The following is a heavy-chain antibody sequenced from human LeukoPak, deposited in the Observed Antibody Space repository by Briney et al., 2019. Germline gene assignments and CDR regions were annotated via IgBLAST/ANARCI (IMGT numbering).Heavy chain of an antibody. Sequence: GESLTLSCAASGFTFRNYDMHWVRQAPGKGLEWVAFIRFDGSNTHYGDSVKGRFTISRDNCKHTLYLQMNSLRVEGTAVYYCAKVGGIVLAVYYYMDVWGKGTTVTVS. J-gene: IGHJ6*03. D-gene: IGHD6-19*01. V-gene: IGHV3-30*02. CDR3: AKVGGIVLAVYYYMDV. CDR2: IRFDGSNT. CDR1: GFTFRNYD.